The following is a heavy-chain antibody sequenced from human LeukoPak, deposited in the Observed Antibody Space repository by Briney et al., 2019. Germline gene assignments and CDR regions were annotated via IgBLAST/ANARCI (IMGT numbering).Heavy chain of an antibody. CDR3: ARVYDSSGWSRLDY. V-gene: IGHV3-33*01. CDR1: GFTFSRFA. D-gene: IGHD6-19*01. CDR2: IWYDGGTA. J-gene: IGHJ4*02. Sequence: GGSLRLSCVAPGFTFSRFAMQWVRQAPGKGLEWLAVIWYDGGTAYYADSVKGRFTISRDNAKNSLYLQMNSLRAEDTAVYYCARVYDSSGWSRLDYWGQGTLVTVSS.